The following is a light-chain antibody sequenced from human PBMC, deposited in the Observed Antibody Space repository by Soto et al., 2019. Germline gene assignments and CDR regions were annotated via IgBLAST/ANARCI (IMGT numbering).Light chain of an antibody. CDR2: AAS. J-gene: IGKJ2*01. Sequence: DIQMTQSPSSLSASVGDRVTITCRASQSISSYLNWYQQKPGKAPKLLIYAASSLQSGVPSRFSGSASGSDFTLTISSLQPADFATYYCLQEYNYPYTFGQGTKVDIK. V-gene: IGKV1-39*01. CDR1: QSISSY. CDR3: LQEYNYPYT.